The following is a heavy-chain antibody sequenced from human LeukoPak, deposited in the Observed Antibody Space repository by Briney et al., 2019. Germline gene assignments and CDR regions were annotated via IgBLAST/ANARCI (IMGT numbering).Heavy chain of an antibody. CDR3: ASRSITMVRGVIHSSDY. D-gene: IGHD3-10*01. V-gene: IGHV4-31*03. CDR2: IYYSGST. J-gene: IGHJ4*02. CDR1: GGSISSGGYY. Sequence: PSQTLSLTCTVSGGSISSGGYYWSWIRQHPGKGLEWIGYIYYSGSTYYNPSLKSRVTISVDTSKNQFSLKLSSVTAADTAVYYCASRSITMVRGVIHSSDYWGQGTLVTVSS.